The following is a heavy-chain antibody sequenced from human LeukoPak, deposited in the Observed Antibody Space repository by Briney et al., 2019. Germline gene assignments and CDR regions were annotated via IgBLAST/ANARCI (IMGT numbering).Heavy chain of an antibody. CDR2: INHSGST. J-gene: IGHJ4*02. V-gene: IGHV4-34*01. CDR3: ARHLRGEGFDY. D-gene: IGHD3-16*01. Sequence: PSETLSLTCAVYGGSFSGYYWSWIRQPPGKGLEWIGEINHSGSTNYNPSLKSRVTISVDTSKNQFSLKLSSVTAADTAVYYCARHLRGEGFDYWGQGTLVTVSS. CDR1: GGSFSGYY.